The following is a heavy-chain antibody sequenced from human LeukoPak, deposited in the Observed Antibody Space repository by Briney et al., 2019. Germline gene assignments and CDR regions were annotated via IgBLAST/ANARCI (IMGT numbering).Heavy chain of an antibody. CDR3: ARAEDPFYYFDY. CDR2: IYSGGST. V-gene: IGHV3-53*01. D-gene: IGHD3-3*01. CDR1: GFTVSSNY. J-gene: IGHJ4*02. Sequence: GGSLRLSCAASGFTVSSNYMSWVRQAPGKGLEWVSVIYSGGSTYYADSVKGRFTISRDNSKNTLYLQTNSLRAEDTAVYYCARAEDPFYYFDYWGQGTLVTVSS.